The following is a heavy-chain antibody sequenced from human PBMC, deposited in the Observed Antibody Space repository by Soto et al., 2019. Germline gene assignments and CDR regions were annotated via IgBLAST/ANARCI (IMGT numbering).Heavy chain of an antibody. CDR1: GGSFSGYY. CDR3: ARVVPAATLPYYYYGMDV. V-gene: IGHV4-34*01. D-gene: IGHD2-2*01. Sequence: SETLSLTCAVYGGSFSGYYWSWIRQPPGKGLEWIGEINHSGSTNYNPSLKSRVTISVDTSKNQFSLKLSSVTAADTAVYYCARVVPAATLPYYYYGMDVWGQGTTVTVSS. CDR2: INHSGST. J-gene: IGHJ6*02.